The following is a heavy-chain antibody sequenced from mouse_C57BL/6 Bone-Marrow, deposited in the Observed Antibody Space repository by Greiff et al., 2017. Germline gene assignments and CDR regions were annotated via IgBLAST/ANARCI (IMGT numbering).Heavy chain of an antibody. CDR2: IDPENGDT. D-gene: IGHD2-1*01. V-gene: IGHV14-4*01. Sequence: EVQRVESGAELVRPGASVKLSCTASGFNIKDDYMHWVKQRPEQGLEWIGWIDPENGDTEYASKFQGKATITADTSSNTAYLQLSSLTSEDTAVYYCTTSTMPTRGQGTLVTVSA. CDR1: GFNIKDDY. CDR3: TTSTMPT. J-gene: IGHJ3*01.